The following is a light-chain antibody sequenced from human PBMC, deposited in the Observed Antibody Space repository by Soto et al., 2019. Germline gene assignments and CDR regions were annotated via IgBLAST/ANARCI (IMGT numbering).Light chain of an antibody. Sequence: QSVLTQLRSVSGSPGQSVTISCTGTSSDVGGYNYVSWYQQHPGKAPKLMIYDVSKRPSGVPDRFSGSKSGNTASLTISGLQAEDGANYSCCSNEASNTLVFGTGTKV. J-gene: IGLJ1*01. V-gene: IGLV2-11*01. CDR1: SSDVGGYNY. CDR2: DVS. CDR3: CSNEASNTLV.